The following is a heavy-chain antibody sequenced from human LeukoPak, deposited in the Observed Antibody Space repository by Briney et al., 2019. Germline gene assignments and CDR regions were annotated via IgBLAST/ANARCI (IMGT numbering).Heavy chain of an antibody. D-gene: IGHD3-10*01. Sequence: GGSLRLSCAASGFTFTTNAMSWVRQAPGKGLEWVSAISGRTGTTYYADSVKGRFTISRDNSRNTLHLQMNSLRAEDTAVYYCAARSYSSGNFYSPVDYWGQGTLVTVSS. CDR2: ISGRTGTT. CDR3: AARSYSSGNFYSPVDY. CDR1: GFTFTTNA. J-gene: IGHJ4*02. V-gene: IGHV3-23*01.